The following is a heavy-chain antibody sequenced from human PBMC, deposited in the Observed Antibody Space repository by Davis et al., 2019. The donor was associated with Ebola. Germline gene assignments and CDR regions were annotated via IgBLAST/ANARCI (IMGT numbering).Heavy chain of an antibody. J-gene: IGHJ3*02. CDR1: GYTFTSYG. CDR2: ISAYNGNT. D-gene: IGHD2-15*01. CDR3: ARLGYCSGGSCYSRLSDAFDI. Sequence: ASVKVSCKASGYTFTSYGISWVRQAPGQGLEWMGWISAYNGNTNYAQKLQGRVTMTTDTSTSTAYMELRSLRSDDTAMYYCARLGYCSGGSCYSRLSDAFDIWGQGTMVTVSS. V-gene: IGHV1-18*04.